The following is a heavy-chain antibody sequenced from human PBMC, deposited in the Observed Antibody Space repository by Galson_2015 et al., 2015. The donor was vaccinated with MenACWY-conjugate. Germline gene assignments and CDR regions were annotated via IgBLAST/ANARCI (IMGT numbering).Heavy chain of an antibody. CDR1: GFTFSNAW. CDR3: TTAPRYGYSAYYFDY. J-gene: IGHJ4*02. Sequence: SLRLSCAASGFTFSNAWMSWVRQAPGKGLEWVGRIKSKTDGGTTDYAAPVKGRFTISRDDSKNTLYLQMNSLKTEDTAVYYCTTAPRYGYSAYYFDYWGQGTLVTVSS. D-gene: IGHD5-24*01. V-gene: IGHV3-15*01. CDR2: IKSKTDGGTT.